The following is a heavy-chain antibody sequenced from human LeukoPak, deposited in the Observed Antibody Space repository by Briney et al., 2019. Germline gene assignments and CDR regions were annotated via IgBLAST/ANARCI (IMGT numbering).Heavy chain of an antibody. CDR1: GYTFTGYY. D-gene: IGHD3-10*01. CDR2: INPSGGST. J-gene: IGHJ6*03. CDR3: ARSLLWFGELPGMDV. Sequence: ASVKVSCKASGYTFTGYYMHWVRQAPGQGLEWMGIINPSGGSTSYAQKFQGRVTMTRDMSTSTVYMELSSLGSEDTAVYYCARSLLWFGELPGMDVWGKGTTVTVSS. V-gene: IGHV1-46*01.